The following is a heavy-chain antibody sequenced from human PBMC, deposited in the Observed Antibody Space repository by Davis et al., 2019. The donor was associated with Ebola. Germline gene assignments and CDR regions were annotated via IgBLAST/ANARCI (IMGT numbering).Heavy chain of an antibody. D-gene: IGHD6-13*01. CDR2: IYPGDSDT. CDR3: ARHSSYYYYYYGMDV. V-gene: IGHV5-51*01. J-gene: IGHJ6*02. CDR1: GYSFTSYW. Sequence: GESLKISCKGSGYSFTSYWIGWVRQMPGKGLEWMGIIYPGDSDTRYSPSFQGQVTISADKSISTAYLQWNSLKASDTAMYYCARHSSYYYYYYGMDVWGQGTTVTVSS.